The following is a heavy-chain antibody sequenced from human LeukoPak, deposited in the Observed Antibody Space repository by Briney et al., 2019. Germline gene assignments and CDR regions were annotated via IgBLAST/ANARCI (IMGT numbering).Heavy chain of an antibody. CDR3: AKDSGSYYGAFDI. CDR2: ISGSGGST. V-gene: IGHV3-23*01. D-gene: IGHD1-26*01. Sequence: PGGSLRLSCAASGFTFSSYAMSWVRQAPGKGLEWVSAISGSGGSTYYADSAKGRFTISRDNSKNTLYLQMNSLRAEDTAVYYCAKDSGSYYGAFDIWGQGTMVTVSS. J-gene: IGHJ3*02. CDR1: GFTFSSYA.